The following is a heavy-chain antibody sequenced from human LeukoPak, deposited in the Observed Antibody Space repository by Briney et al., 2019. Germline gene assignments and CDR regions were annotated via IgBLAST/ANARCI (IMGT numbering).Heavy chain of an antibody. J-gene: IGHJ4*02. CDR3: ARVPPSAHQLLSSDY. Sequence: SVNLSCTASGYTFTSYAMHWVRHAPGQGLEWMGWITPSVGTNYPQKFQGRVAITSDTSISTAYMDLSGLTSDDTAVYYCARVPPSAHQLLSSDYWGRGTQVTVSS. D-gene: IGHD2-2*01. V-gene: IGHV1-2*02. CDR2: ITPSVGT. CDR1: GYTFTSYA.